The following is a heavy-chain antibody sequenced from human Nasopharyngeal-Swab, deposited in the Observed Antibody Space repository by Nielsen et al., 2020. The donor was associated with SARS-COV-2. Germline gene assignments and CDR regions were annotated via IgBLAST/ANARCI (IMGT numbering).Heavy chain of an antibody. D-gene: IGHD5-24*01. Sequence: GGSLRLSCAASGFTFSSYGMHWVRQAPGKGLEWVAVISYDGSNKYYADSVKGRFTISRDNSKNTLYLQMNSLRAEDTAVYYCAQTSIGMATIRGVLPYWGQGTLVTVSS. CDR3: AQTSIGMATIRGVLPY. CDR1: GFTFSSYG. V-gene: IGHV3-30*03. CDR2: ISYDGSNK. J-gene: IGHJ4*02.